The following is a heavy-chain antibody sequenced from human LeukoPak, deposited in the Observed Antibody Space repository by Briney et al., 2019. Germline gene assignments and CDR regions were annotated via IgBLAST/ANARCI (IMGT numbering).Heavy chain of an antibody. V-gene: IGHV3-23*01. J-gene: IGHJ4*02. D-gene: IGHD6-6*01. CDR3: AKILRNLVPFDY. CDR1: GFTFSTSA. Sequence: GGSLRLSRAASGFTFSTSAMSWVRQAPGKGLEWVSVISGGADSTYYADSVKGRFTISRDNFKNTLYLQMNSLRVEDTAVYYCAKILRNLVPFDYWGQGTLVTVSS. CDR2: ISGGADST.